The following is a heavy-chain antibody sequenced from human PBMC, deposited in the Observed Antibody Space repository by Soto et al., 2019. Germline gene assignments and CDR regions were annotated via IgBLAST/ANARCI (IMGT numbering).Heavy chain of an antibody. D-gene: IGHD1-26*01. J-gene: IGHJ3*02. Sequence: PSETLSLTCTVSGGSISSYYWSWIRQPPGKGLEWIGYIYYSGSTNYNPSLKSRVTISVDTSKNQFSLKLSSVTAADTAVYYCARHGYSGHHDQGSVAFDIWVQGTMVTVSS. V-gene: IGHV4-59*08. CDR1: GGSISSYY. CDR2: IYYSGST. CDR3: ARHGYSGHHDQGSVAFDI.